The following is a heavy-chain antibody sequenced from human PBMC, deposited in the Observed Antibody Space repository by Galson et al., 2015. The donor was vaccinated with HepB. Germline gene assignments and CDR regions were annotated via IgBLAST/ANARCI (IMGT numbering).Heavy chain of an antibody. J-gene: IGHJ4*02. CDR2: IYYSGST. D-gene: IGHD6-19*01. CDR1: GGSISSSSYY. V-gene: IGHV4-39*01. Sequence: SETLSLTCTVSGGSISSSSYYWGWIRQPPGKGLEWIGSIYYSGSTYYNPSLKSRVTISVDTSKNQFSLKLSSVTAADTAVYYCARHWASGMAVAADYYFDYWGQGTLVTVSS. CDR3: ARHWASGMAVAADYYFDY.